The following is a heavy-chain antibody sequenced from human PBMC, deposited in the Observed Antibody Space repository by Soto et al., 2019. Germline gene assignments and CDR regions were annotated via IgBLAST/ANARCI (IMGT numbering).Heavy chain of an antibody. V-gene: IGHV4-59*01. CDR3: ARYRREAVAGYTLDN. CDR1: GGSISSNY. J-gene: IGHJ4*02. D-gene: IGHD6-13*01. CDR2: VYNSGST. Sequence: PSETLSLTCTVSGGSISSNYWTWTRQPPGKGLEWIGYVYNSGSTNYNPSLKSRVTISEDTSKNQFSLKVNSMTAADTAVYYCARYRREAVAGYTLDNWGQGILVTVSS.